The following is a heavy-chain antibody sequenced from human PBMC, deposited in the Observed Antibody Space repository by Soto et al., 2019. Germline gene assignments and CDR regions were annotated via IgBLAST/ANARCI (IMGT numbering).Heavy chain of an antibody. CDR3: AGFGVYFACLSGYCGAGFFAK. Sequence: QVQLQESGPGLVQPSETLSLTCAVSGGSITSGQWWSWVRQTPGKGLERIGEIDHGGTTDYNPPLKGRVPRAVDHSQYSFSLELMSVTGADTAVYYCAGFGVYFACLSGYCGAGFFAKWGPGILVTVSP. CDR2: IDHGGTT. J-gene: IGHJ4*02. D-gene: IGHD3-3*01. V-gene: IGHV4-4*02. CDR1: GGSITSGQW.